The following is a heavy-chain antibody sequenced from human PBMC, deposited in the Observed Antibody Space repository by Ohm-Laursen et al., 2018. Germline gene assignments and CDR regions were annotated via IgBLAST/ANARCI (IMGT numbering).Heavy chain of an antibody. J-gene: IGHJ6*02. D-gene: IGHD2-2*01. CDR2: IYTSGST. V-gene: IGHV4-4*07. CDR3: ARNIYCSSSSCYDFGMDV. Sequence: GTLSLTCTVSGGSISSYYWSWIRQPAGKGLEWIGRIYTSGSTNYNPLLKSRVTISADTSKNQFSLKVSSVTAADTAVYYCARNIYCSSSSCYDFGMDVWGQGTTVTVSS. CDR1: GGSISSYY.